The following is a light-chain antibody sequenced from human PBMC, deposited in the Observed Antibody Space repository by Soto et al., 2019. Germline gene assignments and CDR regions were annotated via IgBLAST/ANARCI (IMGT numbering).Light chain of an antibody. CDR3: QQYGSSLLT. Sequence: DIGVTQSPGTLSLSPGVRATLSCRASQSVSSEYLAWYQQNHGQAPRVLIYGTPIRASGVPERFSGGGSGTYFTRTITRLEPEDFAVYYCQQYGSSLLTFGRGTKEDFK. CDR1: QSVSSEY. CDR2: GTP. J-gene: IGKJ3*01. V-gene: IGKV3-20*01.